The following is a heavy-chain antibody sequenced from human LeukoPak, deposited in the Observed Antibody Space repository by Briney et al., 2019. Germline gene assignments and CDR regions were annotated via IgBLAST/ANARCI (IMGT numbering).Heavy chain of an antibody. Sequence: ASVKVSCKASGYTFTSYDINWVRQATGQGLEWMGWMSPNSGNTGYAQKFQGRVTMTRNTSISTAYMELSSLRSEDTAVYYCARGKSSGYDYNYYYGMDVWGQGTAVTVSS. CDR3: ARGKSSGYDYNYYYGMDV. CDR1: GYTFTSYD. CDR2: MSPNSGNT. V-gene: IGHV1-8*01. J-gene: IGHJ6*02. D-gene: IGHD5-12*01.